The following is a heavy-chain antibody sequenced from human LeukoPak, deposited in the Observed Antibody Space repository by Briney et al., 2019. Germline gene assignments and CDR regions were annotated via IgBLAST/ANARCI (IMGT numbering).Heavy chain of an antibody. V-gene: IGHV3-20*03. Sequence: SGGSLRLSYAASGFTFSSYWRRWVRQAPGEGVGWGSGNSWNSDTIVYADSVKGGFTISRDNGKNALYLRRNSLREDDVPLYYCPRGNSGTYSQDCFDPWGQGTLVTVSS. CDR1: GFTFSSYW. D-gene: IGHD1-26*01. J-gene: IGHJ5*02. CDR3: PRGNSGTYSQDCFDP. CDR2: NSWNSDTI.